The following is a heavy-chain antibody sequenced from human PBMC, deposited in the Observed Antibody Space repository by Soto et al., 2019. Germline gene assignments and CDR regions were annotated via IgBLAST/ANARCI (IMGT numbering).Heavy chain of an antibody. Sequence: QVQLQQWGAGLLKPSETLSLTCAVYGGSFSGYYWSWIRQPPGKGLEWIGEINHSGSTNYNPSLKSRVTISVDTSKNQFSLKLSSVTAADTAVYYCARSHYDSSGYIDYWGQGTLVTVSS. V-gene: IGHV4-34*01. CDR1: GGSFSGYY. CDR3: ARSHYDSSGYIDY. J-gene: IGHJ4*02. CDR2: INHSGST. D-gene: IGHD3-22*01.